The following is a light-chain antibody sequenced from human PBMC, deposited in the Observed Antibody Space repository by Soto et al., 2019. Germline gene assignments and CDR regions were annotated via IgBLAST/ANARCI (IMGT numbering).Light chain of an antibody. CDR3: QRYNNRPPIT. Sequence: EIVMTQSPVTLSVSPGESATLSCRASQSVGSNLAWYQQRPGQAPRLLIYGASTRATGIPVRFSGSGSGTEFTLTISGLQSEDFGVYLCQRYNNRPPITFGQGTRLEIK. CDR1: QSVGSN. J-gene: IGKJ5*01. V-gene: IGKV3D-15*01. CDR2: GAS.